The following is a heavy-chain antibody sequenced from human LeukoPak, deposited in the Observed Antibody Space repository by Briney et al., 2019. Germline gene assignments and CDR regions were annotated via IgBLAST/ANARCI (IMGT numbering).Heavy chain of an antibody. V-gene: IGHV1-18*01. J-gene: IGHJ3*02. CDR2: ISAYNGNT. CDR3: ARAEKQLALDAFDI. Sequence: ASVKVSCKASGYTFTSYGISWVRQAPGQGLEWMGWISAYNGNTNYAQKLQGRVTMTTDTSTSTAYVELRSLRSDDTAVYYCARAEKQLALDAFDIWGQGTMVTVSS. D-gene: IGHD1-1*01. CDR1: GYTFTSYG.